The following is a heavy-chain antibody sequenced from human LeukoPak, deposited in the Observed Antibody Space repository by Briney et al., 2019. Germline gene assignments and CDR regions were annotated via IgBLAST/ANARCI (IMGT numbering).Heavy chain of an antibody. J-gene: IGHJ4*02. D-gene: IGHD3-3*01. CDR2: INTGNGNT. V-gene: IGHV1-3*04. Sequence: GASVTVSFAASGYSFINSAMNWVRQAPGQRLEWMGWINTGNGNTKYSQKFQGRVTITRDTSASTAYMELSSLRSEDTAVYYCATGVVTIFGVVMTFKEYYFDYWGQGTLVTVSS. CDR3: ATGVVTIFGVVMTFKEYYFDY. CDR1: GYSFINSA.